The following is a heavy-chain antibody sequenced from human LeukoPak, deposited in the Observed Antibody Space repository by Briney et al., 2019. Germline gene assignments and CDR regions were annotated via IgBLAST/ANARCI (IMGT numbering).Heavy chain of an antibody. V-gene: IGHV4-59*01. CDR3: ARKGAAGTGLDY. J-gene: IGHJ4*02. CDR2: IYYRGTT. D-gene: IGHD1-1*01. CDR1: GGXINSYY. Sequence: PSETLSLTRAVSGGXINSYYCSWIRQPPGKGLEWIGYIYYRGTTNYNPSLKGRVTISVDTSKNQFSLRLNSVTAADTAVYFCARKGAAGTGLDYWGLGTQVTVSS.